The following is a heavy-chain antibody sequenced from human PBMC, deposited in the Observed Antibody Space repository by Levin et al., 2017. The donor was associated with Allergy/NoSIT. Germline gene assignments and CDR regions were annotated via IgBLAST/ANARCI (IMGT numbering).Heavy chain of an antibody. D-gene: IGHD1-26*01. CDR1: GYTFTGYY. Sequence: GASVKVSCKASGYTFTGYYMHWVRQAPGQGLEWMGWINPNSGGTNYAQKFQGRVTMTRDTSISTAYMELSRLRSDDTAVYYCARVMGATNYGMDVWGQGTTVTVSS. V-gene: IGHV1-2*02. CDR3: ARVMGATNYGMDV. J-gene: IGHJ6*02. CDR2: INPNSGGT.